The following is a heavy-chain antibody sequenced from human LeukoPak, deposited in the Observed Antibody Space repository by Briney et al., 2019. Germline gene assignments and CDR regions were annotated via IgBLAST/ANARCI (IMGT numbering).Heavy chain of an antibody. Sequence: SETLSLTCAVYGGSFSGYYWSWIRQPPGKGLEWIGEINHSGSTNYNPSLKSRVTISVDTSKNQFSLKLSSVTAADTAVYYCARGRGRSGWYDHWGQGTLVTVSS. D-gene: IGHD6-19*01. CDR2: INHSGST. V-gene: IGHV4-34*01. CDR1: GGSFSGYY. CDR3: ARGRGRSGWYDH. J-gene: IGHJ5*02.